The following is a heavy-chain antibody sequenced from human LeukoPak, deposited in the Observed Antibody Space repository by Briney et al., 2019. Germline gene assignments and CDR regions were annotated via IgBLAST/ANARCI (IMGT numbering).Heavy chain of an antibody. D-gene: IGHD6-13*01. CDR1: DYTFSSDG. Sequence: GASVKVSCKTSDYTFSSDGFTWVRQAPGKGLEWMGWINAYNGNKNYAQKFQGRVTMTTDTSTNTAYMDLGSLRSDDTAIYYCANRGQQLYDYWGQGTLVTVSS. J-gene: IGHJ4*02. CDR2: INAYNGNK. CDR3: ANRGQQLYDY. V-gene: IGHV1-18*01.